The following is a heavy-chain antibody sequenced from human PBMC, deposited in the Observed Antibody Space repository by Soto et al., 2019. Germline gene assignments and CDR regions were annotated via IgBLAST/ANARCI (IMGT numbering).Heavy chain of an antibody. CDR2: ISYDGSNK. CDR3: AKAWFSGSIGDAFDI. V-gene: IGHV3-30*18. J-gene: IGHJ3*02. D-gene: IGHD3-22*01. Sequence: AGSLRLSCAASGFTFSSYGMHWVRQAPGKGLEWVAVISYDGSNKYYADSVKGRFTISRDNSKNTLYLQVNSLRAEDTAVYYCAKAWFSGSIGDAFDIWGQGT. CDR1: GFTFSSYG.